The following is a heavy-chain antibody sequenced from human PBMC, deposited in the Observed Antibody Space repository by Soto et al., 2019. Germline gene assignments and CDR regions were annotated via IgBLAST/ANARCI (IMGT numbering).Heavy chain of an antibody. V-gene: IGHV4-39*01. CDR3: ARLHCNSPNCVPLDP. Sequence: SETLSLTCSVSGGSISSVSYCWGWIRQPPGKGLEWIGSIYYSGSAYYSPSLKSRVTMSVDTSKNQLSLELRSVTAADTAVYYCARLHCNSPNCVPLDPWGQGTLVNVSS. J-gene: IGHJ5*02. CDR1: GGSISSVSYC. D-gene: IGHD2-2*01. CDR2: IYYSGSA.